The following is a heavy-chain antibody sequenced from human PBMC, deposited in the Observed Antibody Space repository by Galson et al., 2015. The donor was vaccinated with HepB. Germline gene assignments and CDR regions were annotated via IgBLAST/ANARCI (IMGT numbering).Heavy chain of an antibody. CDR3: ARHTGTGYHGGLAY. CDR2: IYPGDSDT. D-gene: IGHD4-23*01. V-gene: IGHV5-51*01. J-gene: IGHJ4*02. Sequence: WVRQMPGKGLEWMGIIYPGDSDTRYSPSFQGLVTISVDKSISTAYLQWSSLKASDTTVYYCARHTGTGYHGGLAYWGQGTLVTVSS.